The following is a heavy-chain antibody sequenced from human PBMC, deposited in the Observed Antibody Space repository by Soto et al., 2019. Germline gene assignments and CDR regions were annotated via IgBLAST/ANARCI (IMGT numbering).Heavy chain of an antibody. CDR3: ARGHYYYGMDV. CDR1: GASISSGTYS. Sequence: PSETLSLTCVVSGASISSGTYSWSWVRQPPGKGLEWIGYIYYSGTTYYTPSLKSRLTMSMDRANDHFSLNLTSVTAADTAVYFCARGHYYYGMDVWGQGITVTAP. V-gene: IGHV4-30-2*01. J-gene: IGHJ6*02. CDR2: IYYSGTT.